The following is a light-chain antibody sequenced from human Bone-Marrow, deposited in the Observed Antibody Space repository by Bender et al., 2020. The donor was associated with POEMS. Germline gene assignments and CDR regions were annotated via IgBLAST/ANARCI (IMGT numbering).Light chain of an antibody. CDR3: CSYAGTHVV. V-gene: IGLV2-23*01. Sequence: QSALTQPASVSGSPGQSITISCTGTNSDIGSYNLVSWYQQHPGKVPKLIIYEGNNRPSGVSNRFSGSKSGDTASLTISGLQAEDEADYYCCSYAGTHVVFGGGTKLTVL. CDR1: NSDIGSYNL. J-gene: IGLJ2*01. CDR2: EGN.